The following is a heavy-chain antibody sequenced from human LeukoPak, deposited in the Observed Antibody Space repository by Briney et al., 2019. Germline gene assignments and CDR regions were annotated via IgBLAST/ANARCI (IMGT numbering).Heavy chain of an antibody. Sequence: ASVKVSCKASGCTLTELSMHWVRQAPGKGLEWMGGFDPEDGETIYAQTFQGRVTMTEYTSTDTAYMELSSLRSEDTAVYYCATSRGYYDFWSGQFDYWGQGTLVTVSS. CDR1: GCTLTELS. CDR2: FDPEDGET. D-gene: IGHD3-3*01. V-gene: IGHV1-24*01. J-gene: IGHJ4*02. CDR3: ATSRGYYDFWSGQFDY.